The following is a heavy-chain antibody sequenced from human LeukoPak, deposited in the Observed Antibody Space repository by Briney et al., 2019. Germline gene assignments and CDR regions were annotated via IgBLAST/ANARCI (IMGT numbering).Heavy chain of an antibody. J-gene: IGHJ4*02. CDR3: ARDPSDIVVVPAAMYFDY. CDR2: INPNSGGT. D-gene: IGHD2-2*01. CDR1: GYTFTGYY. Sequence: ASVKVSCKASGYTFTGYYMQWVRQAPGQGLEWMGWINPNSGGTNYAQKFQGRVTMTRDTSISTAYMELSRLRSDDTAVYYCARDPSDIVVVPAAMYFDYWGQGTLVTVSS. V-gene: IGHV1-2*02.